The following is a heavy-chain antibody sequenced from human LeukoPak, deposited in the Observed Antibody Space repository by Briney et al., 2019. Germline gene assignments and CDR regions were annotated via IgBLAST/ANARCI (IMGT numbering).Heavy chain of an antibody. J-gene: IGHJ3*02. D-gene: IGHD6-13*01. CDR3: ARDPPRSRIAAAGNYAFDI. CDR2: IRYDGSNK. CDR1: GFTFSSYG. V-gene: IGHV3-30*02. Sequence: GGSLRLSCAASGFTFSSYGMHWVRQAPGKGLEWVAFIRYDGSNKYYADSVKGRFTISRDNAKNSLYLQTNSLRAEDTAVYYCARDPPRSRIAAAGNYAFDIWGQGTMVTVSS.